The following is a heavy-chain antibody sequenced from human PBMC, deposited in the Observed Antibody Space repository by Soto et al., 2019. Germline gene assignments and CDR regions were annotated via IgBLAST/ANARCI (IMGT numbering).Heavy chain of an antibody. D-gene: IGHD3-10*01. Sequence: SETPSLTCTVSGASLRSGSYYWSWIRQPPGKGLEWIGYISHSGRTNYDPSLKSRLTMSVDTSQNQFSLQLNSVTAADTAVYYCSYGSSFDYWGQGTLVTVSS. CDR1: GASLRSGSYY. J-gene: IGHJ4*02. CDR2: ISHSGRT. V-gene: IGHV4-61*01. CDR3: SYGSSFDY.